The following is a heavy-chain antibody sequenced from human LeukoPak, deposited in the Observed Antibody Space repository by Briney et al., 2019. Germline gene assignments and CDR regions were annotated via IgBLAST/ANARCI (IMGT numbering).Heavy chain of an antibody. CDR1: GGSFSGYY. Sequence: SETLSLTCAVYGGSFSGYYWSWIRQPPGKGLEWIGEINHSGSTNYNPSLKSRVTISVDTSKNQFSLKLSSVTAADTAVYYCARGRTAMVSLPYYYYYMDVWGKGTTVTVSS. CDR2: INHSGST. CDR3: ARGRTAMVSLPYYYYYMDV. V-gene: IGHV4-34*01. J-gene: IGHJ6*03. D-gene: IGHD5-18*01.